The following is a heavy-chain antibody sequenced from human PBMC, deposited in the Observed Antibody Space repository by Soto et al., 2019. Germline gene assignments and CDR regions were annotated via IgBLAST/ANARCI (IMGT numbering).Heavy chain of an antibody. D-gene: IGHD2-15*01. V-gene: IGHV1-2*02. J-gene: IGHJ4*02. CDR2: INPNSGGT. CDR1: GYTFTGYY. Sequence: GASVKVSCKASGYTFTGYYMHWVRQAPGQGLEWMGWINPNSGGTNYAQKFQGRVTMTRDTSISTAYMELSRLRSDDTAVYYCARVKIPENRGNKKYYFDYWGQGTLVTVSS. CDR3: ARVKIPENRGNKKYYFDY.